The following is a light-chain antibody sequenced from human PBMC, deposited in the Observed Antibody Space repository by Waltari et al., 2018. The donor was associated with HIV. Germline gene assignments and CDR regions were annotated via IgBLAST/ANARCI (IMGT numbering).Light chain of an antibody. CDR2: SNS. J-gene: IGLJ7*01. CDR3: AAWDDSLNGAV. V-gene: IGLV1-44*01. CDR1: RSNIGSNT. Sequence: QSVLTQPPSASGTPGQRVTISCSGSRSNIGSNTVNWYQQLPGTAPKLLIYSNSQRPSGVPDRFSGSKSGTSGSLAISGLQSEDEADYYCAAWDDSLNGAVFGGGTQLTVL.